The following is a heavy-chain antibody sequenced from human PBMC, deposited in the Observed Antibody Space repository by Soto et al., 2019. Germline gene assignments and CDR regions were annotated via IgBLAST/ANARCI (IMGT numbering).Heavy chain of an antibody. J-gene: IGHJ4*02. CDR3: ARGMMVGGWSPQSHFGH. CDR1: GFTFSSYS. V-gene: IGHV3-48*02. D-gene: IGHD6-19*01. CDR2: ISSSSSTI. Sequence: EVQLVESEGGLVQPGGSLRLSCAASGFTFSSYSMNWVRQAPGKGLEWVSYISSSSSTIYYADSVKGRFTISRDNAKNSLYLQMNRLRDEDTAVYYCARGMMVGGWSPQSHFGHWGQGTLVTVSS.